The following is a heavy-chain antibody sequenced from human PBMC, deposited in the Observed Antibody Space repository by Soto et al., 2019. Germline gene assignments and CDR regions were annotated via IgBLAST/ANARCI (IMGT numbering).Heavy chain of an antibody. CDR1: GFTFSGFA. CDR3: ANSNFVWYYFDY. CDR2: ISYDGSNK. Sequence: QVHLVESGGGVVQPGRSLRLSCAASGFTFSGFALHWVRQAPGKGLEWVSVISYDGSNKYYADSVKGRFIITRDNSKNTLYLQMNSLRVEDTAVYYCANSNFVWYYFDYWGQGTLVTVSS. D-gene: IGHD4-4*01. J-gene: IGHJ4*02. V-gene: IGHV3-30-3*01.